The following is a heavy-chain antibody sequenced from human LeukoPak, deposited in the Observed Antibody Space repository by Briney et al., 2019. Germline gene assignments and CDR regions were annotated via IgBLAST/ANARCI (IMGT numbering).Heavy chain of an antibody. CDR3: AKDYGSGSYYNVGYMDV. CDR1: GFTFSSYG. J-gene: IGHJ6*03. Sequence: GGSLRLSCAASGFTFSSYGMHWVRQAPGKGLEWVAFIRYDGSNKYCADSVKGRFSISRDNSKYMLYLQMNSLRAEDTAVYYCAKDYGSGSYYNVGYMDVWGKGTTVTVSS. D-gene: IGHD3-10*01. CDR2: IRYDGSNK. V-gene: IGHV3-30*02.